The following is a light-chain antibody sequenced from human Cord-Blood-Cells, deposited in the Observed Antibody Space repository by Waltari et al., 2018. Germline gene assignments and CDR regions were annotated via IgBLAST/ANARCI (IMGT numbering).Light chain of an antibody. CDR1: SSDVGSYNL. V-gene: IGLV2-23*02. Sequence: QSALPPPASASGSPGRSLTLSSTGTSSDVGSYNLVSWYQQHPAKAPKLMIYEVSKRPSGVSNRFSGSKSGNTASLTISGLQAEDEADYYCCSYAGSSTVVFGGGTKLTVL. CDR3: CSYAGSSTVV. J-gene: IGLJ2*01. CDR2: EVS.